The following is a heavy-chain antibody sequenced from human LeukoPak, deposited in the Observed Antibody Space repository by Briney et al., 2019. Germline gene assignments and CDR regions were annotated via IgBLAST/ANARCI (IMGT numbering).Heavy chain of an antibody. CDR3: ARASKGVRITMVRGVISGYFDY. Sequence: GRSLRLSCAASGFTFSRYGMHWVRQAPGKGLEWVAVISYDGSNKYYADSVKGRFTISRDNSKNTLYLQMNSLRAEDTAVYYCARASKGVRITMVRGVISGYFDYWGQGTLVTVSS. CDR2: ISYDGSNK. V-gene: IGHV3-30*03. J-gene: IGHJ4*02. CDR1: GFTFSRYG. D-gene: IGHD3-10*01.